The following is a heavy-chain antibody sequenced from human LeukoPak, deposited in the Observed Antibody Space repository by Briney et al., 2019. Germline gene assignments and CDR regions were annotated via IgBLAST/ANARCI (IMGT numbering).Heavy chain of an antibody. J-gene: IGHJ1*01. D-gene: IGHD3-22*01. CDR2: IKSKTDGGTT. CDR1: GFSFSNAW. CDR3: TTELIIGHYSGGYYYFRH. Sequence: GGSLRLSCAASGFSFSNAWMSWVRQAPGKGLEWVGRIKSKTDGGTTDYAAPVKVRFTISRDDSKNMLYLQMNSLKTEDTAVYYCTTELIIGHYSGGYYYFRHWGQGALVTVSS. V-gene: IGHV3-15*01.